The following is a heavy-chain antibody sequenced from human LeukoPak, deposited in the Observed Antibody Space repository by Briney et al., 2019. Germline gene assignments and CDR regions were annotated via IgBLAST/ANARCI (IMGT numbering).Heavy chain of an antibody. CDR1: GFTFNNYN. Sequence: GGSLRLSCAASGFTFNNYNMNWVRQAPGKGLEWVSSISSSSSSYIYYADSVKGRFTISRDNAKNSLYLQMNSLRAEDTAVYYCARDPTPHILTGYSVLSWFDPWGQGTLVTVSS. CDR3: ARDPTPHILTGYSVLSWFDP. V-gene: IGHV3-21*01. J-gene: IGHJ5*02. CDR2: ISSSSSSYI. D-gene: IGHD3-9*01.